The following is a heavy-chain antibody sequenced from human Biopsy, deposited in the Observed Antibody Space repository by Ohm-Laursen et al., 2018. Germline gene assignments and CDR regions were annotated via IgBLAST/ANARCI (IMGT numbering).Heavy chain of an antibody. V-gene: IGHV4-39*01. D-gene: IGHD5-24*01. CDR1: GGSISSGSNY. Sequence: SETLSLTCTVSGGSISSGSNYWAWIRQPPGKGLEWIGSVYHSGTTYYSPSLKSRITISVDTSKNQLSLKVTSVTAAGTAAYYCARHDGNGPFALDSWGQGTLVTVSS. CDR3: ARHDGNGPFALDS. J-gene: IGHJ4*02. CDR2: VYHSGTT.